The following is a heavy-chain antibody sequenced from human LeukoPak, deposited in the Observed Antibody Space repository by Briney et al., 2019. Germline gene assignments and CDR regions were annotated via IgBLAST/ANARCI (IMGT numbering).Heavy chain of an antibody. V-gene: IGHV4-4*07. CDR3: ARGTVVVSNYYYYGMDV. CDR1: GGSISSYY. D-gene: IGHD3-22*01. J-gene: IGHJ6*02. CDR2: IYTSGST. Sequence: SETLSLTCTVSGGSISSYYWSWIRQPAGKGLEWIGRIYTSGSTNYNPSPKSRVTMSVDTSKNQFSLKLSSVTAADTAVYYCARGTVVVSNYYYYGMDVWGQGTTVTVSS.